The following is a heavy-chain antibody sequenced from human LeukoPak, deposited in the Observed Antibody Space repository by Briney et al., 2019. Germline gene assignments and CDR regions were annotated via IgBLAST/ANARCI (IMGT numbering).Heavy chain of an antibody. CDR1: GFTFSSYS. V-gene: IGHV3-21*01. J-gene: IGHJ4*02. CDR2: ITTSGNYT. D-gene: IGHD4-17*01. Sequence: GGSLRLSCAASGFTFSSYSMNWVRQAPGKGLEWVSSITTSGNYTFYAGSVKGRFTISRDNAKNSVFLQMNSLRAEDTAMYYCVRNDYGDYGCDYWGQGTLVTVSS. CDR3: VRNDYGDYGCDY.